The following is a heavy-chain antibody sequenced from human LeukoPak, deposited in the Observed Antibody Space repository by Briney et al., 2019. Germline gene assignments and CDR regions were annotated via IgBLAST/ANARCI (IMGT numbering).Heavy chain of an antibody. CDR3: ARSTRSHYYGSGSYNYGMDV. D-gene: IGHD3-10*01. Sequence: ASVQVSFKASGYTFTGYYMHWVRQAPGQGLEWMGWINPNSGGTNYAQKFQGRVTMTRDTSISTAYMELSRLRSDDTAVYYCARSTRSHYYGSGSYNYGMDVWGQGTTVTVSS. V-gene: IGHV1-2*02. CDR1: GYTFTGYY. CDR2: INPNSGGT. J-gene: IGHJ6*02.